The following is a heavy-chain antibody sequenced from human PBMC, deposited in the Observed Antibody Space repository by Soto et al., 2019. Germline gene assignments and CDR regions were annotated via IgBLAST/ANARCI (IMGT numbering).Heavy chain of an antibody. CDR1: GGSISSGDYY. Sequence: PSETLSLTCTVSGGSISSGDYYWSWIRQPPGKGLEWIGYIYYSGSTYYNPSLKSRVTISVDTSKNQFSLKLSSVTAADTAVYYCARDPTTDLRYFDWLPPGPRAGMDVWGQGTTVTVSS. CDR2: IYYSGST. D-gene: IGHD3-9*01. J-gene: IGHJ6*02. V-gene: IGHV4-30-4*01. CDR3: ARDPTTDLRYFDWLPPGPRAGMDV.